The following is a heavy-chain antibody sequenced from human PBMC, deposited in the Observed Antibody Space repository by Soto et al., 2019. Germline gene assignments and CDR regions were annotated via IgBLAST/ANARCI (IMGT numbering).Heavy chain of an antibody. Sequence: GGSLRLSCAASGFTVSSYSMNWVRQAPGKGLEWVSSISSSISYIYYVDSVKGRFTISRDNAKNSLYLQMNSLRAEDTAVYYCERHELPDDTGYWGQGTLVTLSS. V-gene: IGHV3-21*01. CDR1: GFTVSSYS. D-gene: IGHD3-10*01. CDR2: ISSSISYI. J-gene: IGHJ4*02. CDR3: ERHELPDDTGY.